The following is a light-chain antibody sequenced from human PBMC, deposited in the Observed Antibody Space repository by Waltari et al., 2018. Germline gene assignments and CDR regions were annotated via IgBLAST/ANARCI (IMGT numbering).Light chain of an antibody. CDR2: GNS. Sequence: QSVLTQSPSCSGAPGPRLPTSCTGLTSNIGTRHDVHSYHQLPGTVPKLLISGNSNRPSGVPDRFSGSKSGTSASLAITGLQAEDEADYYCQSYDSSLSGSVFGGGTKLTVL. V-gene: IGLV1-40*01. CDR1: TSNIGTRHD. J-gene: IGLJ2*01. CDR3: QSYDSSLSGSV.